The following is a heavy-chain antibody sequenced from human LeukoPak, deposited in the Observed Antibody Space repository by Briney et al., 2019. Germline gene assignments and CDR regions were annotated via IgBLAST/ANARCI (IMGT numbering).Heavy chain of an antibody. J-gene: IGHJ4*02. CDR3: ASLHSYGQFDY. Sequence: PGGSLRLSCVASGFTFGKYWMSWVRQAPGKGLEWVSYISSSSSTIYYADSVKGRFTISRDNAKNSLYLQMNSLRAEDTAVYYCASLHSYGQFDYWGQGTLVTVSS. V-gene: IGHV3-48*01. CDR2: ISSSSSTI. CDR1: GFTFGKYW. D-gene: IGHD5-18*01.